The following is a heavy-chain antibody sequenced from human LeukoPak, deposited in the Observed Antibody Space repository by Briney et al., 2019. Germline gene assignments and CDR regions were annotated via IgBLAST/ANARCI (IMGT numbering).Heavy chain of an antibody. CDR3: TTQQPLRYFDWGYYYYYYMDV. D-gene: IGHD3-9*01. V-gene: IGHV3-49*04. CDR1: GFTFGDYA. Sequence: GGSLRLSCTASGFTFGDYAMSWVRQAPGKGLEWVGFIRSKAYGGTTEYAASVKGRFTISRDDSKSIAYLQMNSLKTEDTAVYYCTTQQPLRYFDWGYYYYYYMDVWGKGTTVTISS. J-gene: IGHJ6*03. CDR2: IRSKAYGGTT.